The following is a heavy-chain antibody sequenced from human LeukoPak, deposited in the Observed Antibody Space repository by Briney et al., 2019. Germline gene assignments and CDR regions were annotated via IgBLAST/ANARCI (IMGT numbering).Heavy chain of an antibody. D-gene: IGHD3-22*01. CDR3: AKAHTYYYDSSGPQGAFDI. V-gene: IGHV3-9*03. CDR1: GFTFDVYA. CDR2: LRWNSGSI. J-gene: IGHJ3*02. Sequence: GRSLRLSCAASGFTFDVYAMHWVRQAPGKGLEWVSGLRWNSGSIGYADSVKGRFTISRDDATNSLYLQMNSLRAEDMALYYCAKAHTYYYDSSGPQGAFDIWGQGTMVTVSS.